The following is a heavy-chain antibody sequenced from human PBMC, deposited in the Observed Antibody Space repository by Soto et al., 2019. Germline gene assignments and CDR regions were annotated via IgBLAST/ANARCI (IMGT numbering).Heavy chain of an antibody. D-gene: IGHD5-12*01. Sequence: QVQLVQSGAEVKKPGASVKVSCKASGYTFTGYYMHWVRQAPGQGLEWMGWINPNSGGKKYAQMFQCGVTMTRDTSISPAYMELSRLRSDDTAVYYCAREMATLIDYGMDVWGQGTTVTVSS. CDR3: AREMATLIDYGMDV. CDR2: INPNSGGK. CDR1: GYTFTGYY. J-gene: IGHJ6*02. V-gene: IGHV1-2*02.